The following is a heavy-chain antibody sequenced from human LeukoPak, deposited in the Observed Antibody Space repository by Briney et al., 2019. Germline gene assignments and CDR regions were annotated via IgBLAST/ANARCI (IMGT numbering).Heavy chain of an antibody. Sequence: GRSLRLSCAASGFTFSSYAMHWVRQAPGKGLEWVAVISYDGSNKYYADSVKGRFTISRDNSKNTLYLQMNSLRAEDTAVYYCARDSRGGSGWYLSFDYWGQGTLVTVSS. CDR3: ARDSRGGSGWYLSFDY. V-gene: IGHV3-30-3*01. D-gene: IGHD6-19*01. J-gene: IGHJ4*02. CDR2: ISYDGSNK. CDR1: GFTFSSYA.